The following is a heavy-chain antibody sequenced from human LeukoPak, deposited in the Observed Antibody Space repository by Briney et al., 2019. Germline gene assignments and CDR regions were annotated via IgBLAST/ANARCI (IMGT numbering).Heavy chain of an antibody. CDR1: GFTFSSYA. J-gene: IGHJ4*02. V-gene: IGHV3-23*01. Sequence: GGSLRLSCAASGFTFSSYAMCWVRQAPGEGLEWVSAISGSGGSTYYADSVKGRFTISRDNSKNTLYLQMNSLRAEDTAVYYCAKGHDYGDYGYFDYWGQGTLVTVSS. CDR3: AKGHDYGDYGYFDY. CDR2: ISGSGGST. D-gene: IGHD4-17*01.